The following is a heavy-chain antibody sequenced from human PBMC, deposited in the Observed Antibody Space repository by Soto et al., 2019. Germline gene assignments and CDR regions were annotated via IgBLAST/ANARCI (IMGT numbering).Heavy chain of an antibody. D-gene: IGHD6-19*01. V-gene: IGHV4-34*01. CDR1: GGSFGGYY. CDR2: INHSGST. J-gene: IGHJ1*01. CDR3: AREARAVAGKRYFQH. Sequence: SETLSLTCAVYGGSFGGYYWSWIRQPPGKGREWIGEINHSGSTNYTPSLKSRVTISVDTSKNQFSLKLSSVTAADTAVYYCAREARAVAGKRYFQHWGQGTLVTVSS.